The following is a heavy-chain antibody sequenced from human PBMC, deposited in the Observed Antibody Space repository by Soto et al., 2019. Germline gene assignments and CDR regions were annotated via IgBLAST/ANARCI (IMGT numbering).Heavy chain of an antibody. Sequence: SXSLSLACNVSGGTIYTYYLSWLRQSPGKGLEWIGYISDCGSTNYNPSLESRVTISVDTSKKQVSLKLSSVSAADTAIYFCAGYCSSYICHEDHYFGLEVWGQGTTVTVSS. CDR3: AGYCSSYICHEDHYFGLEV. CDR1: GGTIYTYY. V-gene: IGHV4-59*01. J-gene: IGHJ6*02. D-gene: IGHD2-2*01. CDR2: ISDCGST.